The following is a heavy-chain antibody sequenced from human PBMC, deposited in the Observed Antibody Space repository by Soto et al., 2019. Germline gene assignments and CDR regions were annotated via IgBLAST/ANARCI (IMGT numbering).Heavy chain of an antibody. CDR3: ARDGGYSYVTGPETYFDY. CDR2: IWYDGSNK. J-gene: IGHJ4*02. Sequence: GGSLRLSCAASGFTFSSYGMHWVRQAPGKGLEWVAVIWYDGSNKYYADSVKGRFTISRDNSKNTLYLQMNSLRAEDTAVYYCARDGGYSYVTGPETYFDYWGQGTLVTVSS. CDR1: GFTFSSYG. D-gene: IGHD5-18*01. V-gene: IGHV3-33*01.